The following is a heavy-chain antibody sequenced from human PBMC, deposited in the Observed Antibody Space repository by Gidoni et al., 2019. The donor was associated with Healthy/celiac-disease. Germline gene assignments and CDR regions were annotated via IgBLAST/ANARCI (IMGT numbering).Heavy chain of an antibody. J-gene: IGHJ6*02. CDR3: AKEGGVGPNYYYGMDV. D-gene: IGHD3-16*01. CDR1: GFPFSSYA. Sequence: EVQLLESGGGLVQPGGSLRLSCAASGFPFSSYAMSWVRQAPGKGLEWVSAISGSGGSTYYADSVKGRFTISRDNSKNTLYLQMNSLRAEDTAVYYCAKEGGVGPNYYYGMDVWGQGTTVTVSS. V-gene: IGHV3-23*01. CDR2: ISGSGGST.